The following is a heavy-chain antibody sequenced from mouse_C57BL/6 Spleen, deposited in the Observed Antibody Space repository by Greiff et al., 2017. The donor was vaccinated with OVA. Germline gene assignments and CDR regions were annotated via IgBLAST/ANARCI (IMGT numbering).Heavy chain of an antibody. CDR1: GYTFTDYY. CDR2: INPNNGGT. CDR3: ARFSLLRFFAY. Sequence: EVQLQQSGPELVKPGASVKISCKASGYTFTDYYMNWVKQSHGKSLEWIGDINPNNGGTSYNQKFKGKATLTVDKSSSTAYMELRSLTSEDSAVYYCARFSLLRFFAYWGQGTLVTVSA. J-gene: IGHJ3*01. D-gene: IGHD1-2*01. V-gene: IGHV1-26*01.